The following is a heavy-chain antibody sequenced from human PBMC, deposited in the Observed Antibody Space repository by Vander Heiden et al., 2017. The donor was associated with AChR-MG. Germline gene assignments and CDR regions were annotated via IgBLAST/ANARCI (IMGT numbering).Heavy chain of an antibody. CDR1: GFTFSSYG. Sequence: QVQLVESGGGVVQPGRSLRLSCAASGFTFSSYGMHWVRQAPGKGLEWVAVIWYDGSNKYYADSVKGRFTISRDNSKNTLYLQMNSLRAEDTAVYYCARDPDAYYFDYWGHGTLVTVSS. V-gene: IGHV3-33*01. J-gene: IGHJ4*01. CDR3: ARDPDAYYFDY. CDR2: IWYDGSNK.